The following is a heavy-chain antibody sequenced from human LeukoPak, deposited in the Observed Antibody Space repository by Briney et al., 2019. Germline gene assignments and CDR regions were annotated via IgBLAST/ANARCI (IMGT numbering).Heavy chain of an antibody. CDR2: ISYDGSNK. Sequence: GGSLRLSCAASGFTFSSYAMHWVRQAPGKGLEWVAVISYDGSNKYCADSVKGRFTISRDNAKNSLYLQMNSLRAEDTAVYYCARAGYCSGGSCYSGRLYAFDIWGQGTMVTVSS. CDR1: GFTFSSYA. J-gene: IGHJ3*02. CDR3: ARAGYCSGGSCYSGRLYAFDI. D-gene: IGHD2-15*01. V-gene: IGHV3-30*04.